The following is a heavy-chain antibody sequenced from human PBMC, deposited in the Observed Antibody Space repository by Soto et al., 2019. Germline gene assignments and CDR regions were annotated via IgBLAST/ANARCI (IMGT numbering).Heavy chain of an antibody. CDR2: IYYSGST. V-gene: IGHV4-31*03. CDR1: GGSISSGGYY. J-gene: IGHJ3*02. Sequence: QVQLQESGPGLVKPSQTLSLTCTVSGGSISSGGYYWSWIRQHPGKGLEWIGYIYYSGSTYYNPSIEIRVTRSVDTSKNQFSLKLSSVTAADTAVYYCARSWGITMVRGHAFDIWGQGTMGTVSS. D-gene: IGHD3-10*01. CDR3: ARSWGITMVRGHAFDI.